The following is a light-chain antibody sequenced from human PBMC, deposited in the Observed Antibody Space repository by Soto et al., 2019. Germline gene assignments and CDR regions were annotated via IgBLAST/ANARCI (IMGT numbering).Light chain of an antibody. Sequence: DIVLTQSPGTLSLSPGERATLSCRASQNVDSTYLAWYQQKPGQAPRLVIYGSTRRAPGVPDRFSGSGSGTDFTRTIRRLDPEDFAGYFCQQDGGSTLYSCGPGTKVDIK. J-gene: IGKJ2*01. CDR1: QNVDSTY. CDR2: GST. CDR3: QQDGGSTLYS. V-gene: IGKV3-20*01.